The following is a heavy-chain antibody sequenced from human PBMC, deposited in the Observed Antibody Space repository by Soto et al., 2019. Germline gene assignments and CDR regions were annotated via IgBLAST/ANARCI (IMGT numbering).Heavy chain of an antibody. CDR1: GYTFTSYY. J-gene: IGHJ4*02. V-gene: IGHV1-46*01. Sequence: QVQLVQSGAEVKKPGASVKVSCKASGYTFTSYYMHWVRQAPGQGLEWMGIINPSGGSTSSAQKFQGRVTMTRDTSTSTVYMELSSLRSEDTAVYYCARVFGIDYYGSGVFDYWGQGTLVTVSS. CDR2: INPSGGST. CDR3: ARVFGIDYYGSGVFDY. D-gene: IGHD3-10*01.